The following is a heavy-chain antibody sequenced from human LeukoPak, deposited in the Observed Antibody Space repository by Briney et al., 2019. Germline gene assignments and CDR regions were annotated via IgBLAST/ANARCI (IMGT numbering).Heavy chain of an antibody. CDR2: IYYSGST. CDR3: ARARIAARRYYLDY. J-gene: IGHJ4*02. V-gene: IGHV4-59*08. Sequence: SETLSLTCTVSGGSISSYYWSWIRQPPGKGLEWIGYIYYSGSTNYNPSLKSRVTISVDTSKNQFSLKLSSVTAADTAVYYCARARIAARRYYLDYWGQGALVTVSS. D-gene: IGHD6-6*01. CDR1: GGSISSYY.